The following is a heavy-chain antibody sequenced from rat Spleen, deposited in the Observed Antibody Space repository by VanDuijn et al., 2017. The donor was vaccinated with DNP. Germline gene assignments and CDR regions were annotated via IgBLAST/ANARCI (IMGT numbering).Heavy chain of an antibody. CDR3: ATPPYGYNYWYFDF. CDR1: GFTFSNYY. Sequence: EVQLVESGGGLVQPGRSMKLSCAASGFTFSNYYMAWVRQAPTKGLEWVAYISYEGSRSYYGDSVKGRFTISRDNAKSTLYLQMDSLRSEDTATYYCATPPYGYNYWYFDFWGPGTMVTVSS. V-gene: IGHV5-22*01. J-gene: IGHJ1*01. D-gene: IGHD1-6*01. CDR2: ISYEGSRS.